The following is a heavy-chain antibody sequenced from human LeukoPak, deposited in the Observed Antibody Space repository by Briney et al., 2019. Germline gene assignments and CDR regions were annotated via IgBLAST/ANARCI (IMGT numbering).Heavy chain of an antibody. CDR3: ATGYCTSTTCYRSRFDY. CDR2: IKPDGSEK. V-gene: IGHV3-7*01. J-gene: IGHJ4*02. Sequence: GGSLRLSCAVSGFTFTSYAMSWVRQAPGKGLEWVANIKPDGSEKYYVDSVKGRFTISRDNAKNSLYLQINSLRAEDTAVFYCATGYCTSTTCYRSRFDYWGQGTLVTVSS. D-gene: IGHD2-2*01. CDR1: GFTFTSYA.